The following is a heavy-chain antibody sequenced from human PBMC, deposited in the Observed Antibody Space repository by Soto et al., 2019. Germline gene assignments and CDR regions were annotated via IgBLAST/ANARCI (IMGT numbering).Heavy chain of an antibody. J-gene: IGHJ4*02. CDR1: GFTFSSYG. V-gene: IGHV3-30*18. CDR3: AKDPLLVY. CDR2: MSYDGSNK. Sequence: QVQLVESGGGVVQPGRSLRLSCAASGFTFSSYGMHWVRQAPGKGLEWVAVMSYDGSNKYYADSVKGQFTISRDNSKNTLYLQMNSLRAEDAAVYYCAKDPLLVYWGQGTLVTVSS. D-gene: IGHD6-13*01.